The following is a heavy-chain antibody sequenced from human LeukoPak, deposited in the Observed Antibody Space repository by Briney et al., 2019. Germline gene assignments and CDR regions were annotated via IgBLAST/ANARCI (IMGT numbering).Heavy chain of an antibody. D-gene: IGHD3-22*01. Sequence: SETLSLTCTVSGGSISSYYWSWIRQPPGKGLEWIGYIYTSGSTNYNPSLKSRVTISVDTSKNQFSLKLSSVTAADTAVYYGVGGYYDSSGYEPWGQGTLVTVSS. V-gene: IGHV4-4*09. CDR2: IYTSGST. CDR3: VGGYYDSSGYEP. J-gene: IGHJ4*02. CDR1: GGSISSYY.